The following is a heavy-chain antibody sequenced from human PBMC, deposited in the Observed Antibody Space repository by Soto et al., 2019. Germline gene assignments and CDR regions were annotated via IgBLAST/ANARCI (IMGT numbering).Heavy chain of an antibody. CDR2: INLNSGGT. CDR1: GYTFTGYY. CDR3: AISTIYYYGMDV. D-gene: IGHD1-1*01. J-gene: IGHJ6*02. V-gene: IGHV1-2*04. Sequence: ASVKVSCKASGYTFTGYYMHWVRQAPGQGLEWMGWINLNSGGTNYAQKFQGWVTMTRDTSISTAYMELSRLRSDDTAVYYCAISTIYYYGMDVWGQGTTVTVSS.